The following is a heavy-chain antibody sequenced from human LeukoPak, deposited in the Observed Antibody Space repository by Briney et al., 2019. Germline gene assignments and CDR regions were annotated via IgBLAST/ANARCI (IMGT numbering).Heavy chain of an antibody. Sequence: SETLSLTCAVYGGSFSGYYWSWIRQPPGKGLEWIGEINHSGSTNYNPSLKSRVTISVDTSKNQFSLKLSSVTAADTAVYYCARRSSSSWQWLVPGLDYYGMDVWGQGTTVTVSS. D-gene: IGHD6-19*01. CDR2: INHSGST. CDR3: ARRSSSSWQWLVPGLDYYGMDV. V-gene: IGHV4-34*01. J-gene: IGHJ6*02. CDR1: GGSFSGYY.